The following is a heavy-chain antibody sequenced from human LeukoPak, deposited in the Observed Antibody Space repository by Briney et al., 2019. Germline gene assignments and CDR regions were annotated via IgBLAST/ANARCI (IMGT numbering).Heavy chain of an antibody. J-gene: IGHJ6*03. V-gene: IGHV4-4*07. CDR2: IYTSGST. Sequence: SETLSLTCTVSGGSISSYYWSWIRQPAGKGLEWIGRIYTSGSTNYNPSLKSRVTMSVDTSKNQFSLKLSSVTAADTAVYYCARDRTTVTTVAYYYYMDVWGKGTTVTVS. CDR3: ARDRTTVTTVAYYYYMDV. CDR1: GGSISSYY. D-gene: IGHD4-11*01.